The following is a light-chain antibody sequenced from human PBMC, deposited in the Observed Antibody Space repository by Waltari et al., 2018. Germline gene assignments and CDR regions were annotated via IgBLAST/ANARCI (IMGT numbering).Light chain of an antibody. V-gene: IGLV1-40*01. Sequence: QSVLTQPPSVSGAPGQRVTISCTGSGSNIGAGYDVHWYQQRPGEAPKLLIYGVNTRPLGVPDRFSGSQSGTSASLAIRGLQAEDEADYYCQSYDPSPSVVFGGGTKLTVV. CDR1: GSNIGAGYD. J-gene: IGLJ2*01. CDR3: QSYDPSPSVV. CDR2: GVN.